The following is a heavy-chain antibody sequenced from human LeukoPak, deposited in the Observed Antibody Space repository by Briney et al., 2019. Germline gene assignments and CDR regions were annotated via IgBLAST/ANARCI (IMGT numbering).Heavy chain of an antibody. J-gene: IGHJ4*02. D-gene: IGHD3-22*01. V-gene: IGHV1-69*05. CDR1: GGTFSSYA. CDR2: IIPIFGTA. Sequence: SVKVSCKASGGTFSSYAITWVRQAPGQGLEWMGRIIPIFGTAKYAQKFQGRVTITTDESTSTAYMELSSLRSEDTPVYYCAGGPMIERSLVGYWGQGTLVTVSS. CDR3: AGGPMIERSLVGY.